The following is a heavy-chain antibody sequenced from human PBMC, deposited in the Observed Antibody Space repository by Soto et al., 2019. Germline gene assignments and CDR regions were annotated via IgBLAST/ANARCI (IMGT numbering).Heavy chain of an antibody. J-gene: IGHJ3*02. CDR3: ATTLIFPNYYDSSGYLDALDI. CDR1: GYSFTSYW. V-gene: IGHV5-10-1*01. Sequence: GEPLKISCKASGYSFTSYWINWVRQMPGKGLEWMGKIDPSDSYTNYGPPFQGHVTISADKSITTAYLQWSSLEASDTAMYYCATTLIFPNYYDSSGYLDALDIWGQGTMVTVSS. D-gene: IGHD3-22*01. CDR2: IDPSDSYT.